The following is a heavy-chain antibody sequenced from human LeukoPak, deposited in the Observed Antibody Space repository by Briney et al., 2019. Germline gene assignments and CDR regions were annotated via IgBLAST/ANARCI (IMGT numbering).Heavy chain of an antibody. D-gene: IGHD6-6*01. Sequence: SETLSLPCTVSGGSISSSRYYWGWIRQPPGKGLEWIGTIYYSGSTYYNPSLKSRVTISVDTSKNQFSLKLSSVTAADTAVYYCARRAEYRRAHYYFDYWGQGTLVTVSS. CDR3: ARRAEYRRAHYYFDY. CDR1: GGSISSSRYY. J-gene: IGHJ4*02. V-gene: IGHV4-39*01. CDR2: IYYSGST.